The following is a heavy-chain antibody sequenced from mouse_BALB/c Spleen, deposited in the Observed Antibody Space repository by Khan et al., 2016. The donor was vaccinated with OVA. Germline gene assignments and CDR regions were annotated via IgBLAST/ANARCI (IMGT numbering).Heavy chain of an antibody. V-gene: IGHV2-6-7*01. CDR3: ARAYYGNYREAMDY. Sequence: VQLVESGPGLVAPSQSLSITCTVSGFSLTGYGVNWVRQPPGKGLEWLGMIWGDGSTDYNSALKSRLSISKDNSKSHAFLKMNSLQTDDTARYYCARAYYGNYREAMDYWGQGTSVTVSS. CDR1: GFSLTGYG. CDR2: IWGDGST. J-gene: IGHJ4*01. D-gene: IGHD2-10*01.